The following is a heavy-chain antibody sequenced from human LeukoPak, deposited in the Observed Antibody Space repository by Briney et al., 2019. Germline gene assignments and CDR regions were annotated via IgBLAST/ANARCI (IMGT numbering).Heavy chain of an antibody. CDR3: ARAGGYSYGYDY. J-gene: IGHJ4*02. CDR2: INPNSGGT. V-gene: IGHV1-2*02. CDR1: GYTFTGYY. D-gene: IGHD5-18*01. Sequence: ASVKVSCKASGYTFTGYYMHWVRQAPGQGLEWMGWINPNSGGTNYAQKFQGRVTMTRDTSISTAYMGLSRLRSDDTAVYYCARAGGYSYGYDYWGQGTLVTVSS.